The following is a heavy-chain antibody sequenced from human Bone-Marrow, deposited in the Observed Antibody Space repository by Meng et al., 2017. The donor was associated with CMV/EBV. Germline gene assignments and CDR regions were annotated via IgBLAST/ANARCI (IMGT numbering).Heavy chain of an antibody. J-gene: IGHJ4*02. D-gene: IGHD6-13*01. V-gene: IGHV3-23*01. CDR1: GFTFSSYA. CDR2: ISGSGGST. CDR3: AKDQPSSWYSGSWFSFDY. Sequence: GGSLRLSCAASGFTFSSYAMSWVRQAPGKGLEWVSAISGSGGSTYYADSVKGRFTISRDNSKNTLYLQMNSLRAEDTAVYYCAKDQPSSWYSGSWFSFDYWGQGTLVTVSS.